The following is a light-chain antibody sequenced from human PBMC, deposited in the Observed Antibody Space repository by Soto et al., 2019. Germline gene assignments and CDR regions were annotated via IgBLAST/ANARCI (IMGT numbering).Light chain of an antibody. J-gene: IGLJ3*02. V-gene: IGLV1-40*01. Sequence: QSVLTQPPSASGTPGQRVTISCSGSSSNIGAGYDVHWYQQLPGTAPRLLIFDNTNRPSGVPDRFYGSKSGSAASLAITGLQAEDEADYYCQSYDTSLSFWVFGGGTKLTVL. CDR3: QSYDTSLSFWV. CDR1: SSNIGAGYD. CDR2: DNT.